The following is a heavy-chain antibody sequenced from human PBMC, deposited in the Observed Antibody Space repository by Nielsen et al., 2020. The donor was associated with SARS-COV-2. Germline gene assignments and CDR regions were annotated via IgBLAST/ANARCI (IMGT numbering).Heavy chain of an antibody. CDR1: GFTFSSYA. CDR3: SSGDAFDI. J-gene: IGHJ3*02. CDR2: ISGSGGST. Sequence: GESLKISCAASGFTFSSYAMSWVRQAPGKGLEWVSAISGSGGSTYYADSVKGRFTISRDNAKNSLYLQMNSLRAEDTALYYCSSGDAFDIWGQGTMVTVSS. V-gene: IGHV3-23*01. D-gene: IGHD3-22*01.